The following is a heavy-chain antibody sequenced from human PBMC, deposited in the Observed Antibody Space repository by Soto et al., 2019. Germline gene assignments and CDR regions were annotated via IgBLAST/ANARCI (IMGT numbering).Heavy chain of an antibody. D-gene: IGHD5-18*01. Sequence: QVQLVQSGAEVKKPGASVKVSCKASGYTFTHYYIHWVRQAPGQGLEWMGIINPNGGSTAYAQQFPAGFTMTRDTSTSTVYMELSSLRSEDSAVYYCATSVNSAMAFDYWGQGTLVTVSS. V-gene: IGHV1-46*01. CDR2: INPNGGST. CDR1: GYTFTHYY. J-gene: IGHJ4*02. CDR3: ATSVNSAMAFDY.